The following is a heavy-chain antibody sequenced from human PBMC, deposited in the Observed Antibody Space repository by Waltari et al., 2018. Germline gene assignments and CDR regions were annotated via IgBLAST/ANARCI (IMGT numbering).Heavy chain of an antibody. Sequence: VQLVESGGGVVKSGRSLRLSCAASGFTVSSNYLSWVRQAPGKGLEWVSVIYSGGSTYYADSVKGRFTISRDNSKNTLYLQMNSLRAEDTAVYYCASIQYAFDIWGQGTMVTVSS. CDR3: ASIQYAFDI. V-gene: IGHV3-53*01. CDR1: GFTVSSNY. CDR2: IYSGGST. J-gene: IGHJ3*02. D-gene: IGHD4-4*01.